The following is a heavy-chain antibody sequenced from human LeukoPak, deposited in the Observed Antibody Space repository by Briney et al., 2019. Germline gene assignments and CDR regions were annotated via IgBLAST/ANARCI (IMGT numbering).Heavy chain of an antibody. J-gene: IGHJ2*01. CDR1: GGSISGDY. Sequence: SETLSLTCTVSGGSISGDYWSWIRQSPGKGLEWIAYIHYSGSTSYNPSLKSRVTISVDTSKNQFSLKLSSVTAADTAVYYCARGLAAAGRSWYFDLWGRGTLVTVSS. V-gene: IGHV4-59*12. CDR3: ARGLAAAGRSWYFDL. CDR2: IHYSGST. D-gene: IGHD6-13*01.